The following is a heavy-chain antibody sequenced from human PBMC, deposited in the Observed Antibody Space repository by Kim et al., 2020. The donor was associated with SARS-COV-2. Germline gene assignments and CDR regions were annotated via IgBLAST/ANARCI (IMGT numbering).Heavy chain of an antibody. Sequence: GGSLRLSCAASGFTLSSYWMHWVRQAPGKGLVWVSRINSDGSSTSYADSVKGRFTISRDNAKNTLYLQMNSLRAEDTAVYYCARDPLYYYGSLDYYGMDVWGQGTTVTVSS. CDR3: ARDPLYYYGSLDYYGMDV. V-gene: IGHV3-74*01. CDR2: INSDGSST. D-gene: IGHD3-10*01. CDR1: GFTLSSYW. J-gene: IGHJ6*02.